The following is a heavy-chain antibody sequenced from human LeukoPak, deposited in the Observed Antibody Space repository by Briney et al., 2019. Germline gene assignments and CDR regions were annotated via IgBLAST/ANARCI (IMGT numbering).Heavy chain of an antibody. J-gene: IGHJ4*02. CDR3: ARGGGSYGLQDY. Sequence: SETLSLTCTVSGGSISSGGYYWSWIRQHPGQGLEWIGYIYYSGSTYYNPSLKSRVTISVDTSKNQFSLKLSSVTAADTAVYYCARGGGSYGLQDYWGQGTLVTVSS. CDR2: IYYSGST. D-gene: IGHD1-26*01. V-gene: IGHV4-31*03. CDR1: GGSISSGGYY.